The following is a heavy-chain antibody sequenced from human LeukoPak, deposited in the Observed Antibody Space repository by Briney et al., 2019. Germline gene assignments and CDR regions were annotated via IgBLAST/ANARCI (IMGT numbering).Heavy chain of an antibody. CDR1: GYPFKISA. J-gene: IGHJ4*02. D-gene: IGHD2-8*01. CDR3: AKEQRIRHCSEGVCMEGYYFDY. Sequence: PGGSLRLSCTGSGYPFKISALNWVPDAPARGRECVTGLSRLCGTTNCADSVKGRFTISGDTSKNMVFLQMNDLRHEDTAVYYCAKEQRIRHCSEGVCMEGYYFDYWGQGSLVTVSS. V-gene: IGHV3-23*01. CDR2: LSRLCGTT.